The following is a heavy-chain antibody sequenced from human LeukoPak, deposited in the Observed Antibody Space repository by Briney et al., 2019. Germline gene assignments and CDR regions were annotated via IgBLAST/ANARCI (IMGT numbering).Heavy chain of an antibody. CDR1: GFTFSSYA. V-gene: IGHV3-23*01. CDR2: ISGSGGST. J-gene: IGHJ4*02. D-gene: IGHD5-12*01. Sequence: PGGSLRLSCAASGFTFSSYAMSWVRQAPGKGLEWVSAISGSGGSTYYADSVKGRFTISRDNSKNTLYLQMNSLRAEDTAVYYCARGWSGYDFWLDYWGQGTLVTVSS. CDR3: ARGWSGYDFWLDY.